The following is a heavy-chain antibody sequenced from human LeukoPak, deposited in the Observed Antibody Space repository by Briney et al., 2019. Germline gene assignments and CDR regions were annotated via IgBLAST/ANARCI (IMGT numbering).Heavy chain of an antibody. D-gene: IGHD1/OR15-1a*01. CDR1: GGSISSSSYY. CDR3: ARAPLNWNNAFDI. J-gene: IGHJ3*02. V-gene: IGHV4-39*07. Sequence: SGTLSLTCTVSGGSISSSSYYWGWIRQPPGKGLEWIGSIYYSGSTYYNPSLKSRVTMSVDTSKNQFSLKLSSVTAADTAVYYCARAPLNWNNAFDIWGQGTMVTVSS. CDR2: IYYSGST.